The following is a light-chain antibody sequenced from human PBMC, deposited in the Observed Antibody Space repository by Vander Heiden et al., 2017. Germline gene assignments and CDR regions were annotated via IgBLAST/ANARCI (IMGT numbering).Light chain of an antibody. J-gene: IGKJ4*01. V-gene: IGKV1-39*01. CDR3: QQSDSSPLT. Sequence: DIQMTQSPSSLSAFVGDRVTITCRASQSIGSYLNWYQHNPGKAPKLLIYAASSSQSGVPSRFSGSGSGTDFTLTISSLQPEDIATYYCQQSDSSPLTFGGGTKVEIK. CDR1: QSIGSY. CDR2: AAS.